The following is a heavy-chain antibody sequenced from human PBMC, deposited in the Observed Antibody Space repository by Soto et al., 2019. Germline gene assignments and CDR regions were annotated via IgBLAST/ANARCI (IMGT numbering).Heavy chain of an antibody. D-gene: IGHD3-22*01. V-gene: IGHV2-5*01. CDR2: IYWNDDK. CDR1: GFSLSTSGVG. J-gene: IGHJ1*01. CDR3: ARSPDYYDSSGPGYFQH. Sequence: QITLKESGPTLVKPTQTLTLTCTFSGFSLSTSGVGVGWIRQPPGKALEWLALIYWNDDKRYSPSLKSRLTITKDTSKNQVVLTMTNMDPVDTATYYCARSPDYYDSSGPGYFQHWGQGTLVTVSS.